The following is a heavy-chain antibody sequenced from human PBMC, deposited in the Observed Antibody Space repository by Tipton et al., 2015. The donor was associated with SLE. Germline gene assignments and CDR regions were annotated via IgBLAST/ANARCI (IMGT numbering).Heavy chain of an antibody. CDR1: GGSISSYY. V-gene: IGHV4-59*12. Sequence: TLSLTCTVSGGSISSYYWSWIRQPPGKGLEWIGYIYYSGSTNYNPSLKSRVTISVDTSKSQFSLNLNSVTAADTAVYYCAREGYSSGWDGDFDYWGQGTLVTVSS. J-gene: IGHJ4*02. CDR3: AREGYSSGWDGDFDY. CDR2: IYYSGST. D-gene: IGHD6-19*01.